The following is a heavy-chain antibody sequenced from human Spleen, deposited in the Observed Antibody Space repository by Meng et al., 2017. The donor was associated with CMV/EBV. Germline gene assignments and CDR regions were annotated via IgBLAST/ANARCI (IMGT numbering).Heavy chain of an antibody. CDR1: GFMFSSYD. J-gene: IGHJ4*02. CDR3: ARDLSYCSSTSCYGPDYFDY. Sequence: GESLKISCAASGFMFSSYDMNWVRQAPGKGLEWVSSISSSGGYMYYADSLKGRFTISRDNAKNSLYLQMNSLRAEDTAVYYCARDLSYCSSTSCYGPDYFDYWGQGTLVTVSS. V-gene: IGHV3-21*01. CDR2: ISSSGGYM. D-gene: IGHD2-2*01.